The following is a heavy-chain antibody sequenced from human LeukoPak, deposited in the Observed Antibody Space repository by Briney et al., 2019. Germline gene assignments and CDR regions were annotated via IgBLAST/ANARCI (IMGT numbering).Heavy chain of an antibody. V-gene: IGHV4-4*07. Sequence: SETLSLTCTVSGGSISSYYWSWIRQPAGKRLEWIGCIYTSGSTNYNPSLKSRVTMSVDTSKTQFSLKLSSVTAADTAVYYCARNRIATHDYYYYMDVWGKGTTVTVSS. CDR1: GGSISSYY. CDR2: IYTSGST. J-gene: IGHJ6*03. CDR3: ARNRIATHDYYYYMDV.